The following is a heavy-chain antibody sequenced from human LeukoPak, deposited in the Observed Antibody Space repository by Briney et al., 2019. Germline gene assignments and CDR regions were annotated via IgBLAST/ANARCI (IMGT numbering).Heavy chain of an antibody. V-gene: IGHV3-53*01. Sequence: GGSLRLSCAASGLTVSSNYMSWVRQAPGKGLEWVSVIYSGGSTYYADSVKGRFTISRDNSKNTLYLQMNSLRAEDTAVYYCARGAYIAAAGTLGYWGQGTLVTVSS. D-gene: IGHD6-13*01. CDR2: IYSGGST. CDR1: GLTVSSNY. J-gene: IGHJ4*02. CDR3: ARGAYIAAAGTLGY.